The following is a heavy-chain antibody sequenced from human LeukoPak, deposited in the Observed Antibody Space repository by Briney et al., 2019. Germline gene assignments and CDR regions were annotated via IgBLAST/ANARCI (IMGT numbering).Heavy chain of an antibody. CDR1: GYTLTELS. D-gene: IGHD2-15*01. CDR2: FDPEDGET. Sequence: GASVKVSSKVSGYTLTELSMHWVRQAPGKGLEWMGGFDPEDGETIYAQKFQGRVTMTEDTSTDTAYMELSSLRSEDTAVYYCATAQRWPGTFDYWGQGTLVTVSS. CDR3: ATAQRWPGTFDY. J-gene: IGHJ4*02. V-gene: IGHV1-24*01.